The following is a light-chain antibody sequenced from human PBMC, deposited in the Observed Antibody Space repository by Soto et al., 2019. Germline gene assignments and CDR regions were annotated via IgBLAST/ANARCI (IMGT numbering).Light chain of an antibody. CDR1: QSVNIY. Sequence: EIVLTQSPATLSLSPGERATLSCRASQSVNIYLAWYQQKPGQAPRLLIYDASNRATGIPARFSGSGSGTDFTLTISSLEPEDIAVYYCQQDYNLPWTFGQGTKVDIK. J-gene: IGKJ1*01. CDR3: QQDYNLPWT. CDR2: DAS. V-gene: IGKV3-11*01.